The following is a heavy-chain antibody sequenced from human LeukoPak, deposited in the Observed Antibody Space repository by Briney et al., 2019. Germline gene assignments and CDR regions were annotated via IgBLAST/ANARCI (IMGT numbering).Heavy chain of an antibody. CDR3: ARGALGWLQS. CDR2: IYHSGSA. CDR1: GGSITRGGFY. D-gene: IGHD5-24*01. J-gene: IGHJ4*02. Sequence: PSQTLSLTCSVSGGSITRGGFYWSWIRQHPGKGLEWIGYIYHSGSAYYNPSLKSRVTISVDTSENQFSLKLNSVTAADTAVYYCARGALGWLQSWGQGTLVTVSS. V-gene: IGHV4-31*03.